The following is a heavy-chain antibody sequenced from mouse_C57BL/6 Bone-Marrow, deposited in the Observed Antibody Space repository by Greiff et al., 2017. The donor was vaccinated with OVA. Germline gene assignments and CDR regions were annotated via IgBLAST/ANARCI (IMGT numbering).Heavy chain of an antibody. CDR1: GYTFTSYW. Sequence: QVQLQQPGAELVKPGASVKLSCKASGYTFTSYWMQWVKQRPGQGLEWIGEIDPSDSYTNYNQKFKGKATLTVDTSSSTAYMQLSSLTSEDSAVYNCARDYYDYSFDYWGKGTTLTVSS. CDR3: ARDYYDYSFDY. V-gene: IGHV1-50*01. CDR2: IDPSDSYT. D-gene: IGHD2-4*01. J-gene: IGHJ2*01.